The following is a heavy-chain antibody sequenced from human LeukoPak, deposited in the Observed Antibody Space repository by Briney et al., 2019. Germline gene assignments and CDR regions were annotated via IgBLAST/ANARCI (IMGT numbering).Heavy chain of an antibody. CDR3: VRGKNGYNP. Sequence: SETLSLTCTVSGVSISDYYWSWIRQPPGKGLEWIGYIHHNGEIEYNPSLKSRGTISMDTAKNQLSLKVRSVIAADTATYYCVRGKNGYNPWGQGTLVTVSS. J-gene: IGHJ5*02. CDR2: IHHNGEI. CDR1: GVSISDYY. D-gene: IGHD5-24*01. V-gene: IGHV4-59*01.